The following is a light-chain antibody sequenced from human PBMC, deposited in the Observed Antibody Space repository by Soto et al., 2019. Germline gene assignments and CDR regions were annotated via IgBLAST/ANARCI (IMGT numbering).Light chain of an antibody. Sequence: QSALTQPASVSGSPGQSITISCTGTSSDVGGYNYVSWYQQHPGKAPKLMIYEVSTRPSGVSNHFSGAKSGNTASLTISGVQSDDEADYYCSSYTSSSTYVFGTGTKHTVL. CDR3: SSYTSSSTYV. CDR2: EVS. V-gene: IGLV2-14*01. CDR1: SSDVGGYNY. J-gene: IGLJ1*01.